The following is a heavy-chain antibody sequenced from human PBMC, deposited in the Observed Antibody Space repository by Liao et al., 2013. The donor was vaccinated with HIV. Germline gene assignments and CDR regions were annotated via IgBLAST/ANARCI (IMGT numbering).Heavy chain of an antibody. CDR1: GGSISSYY. CDR3: ARDGPNLELYYYYYMDV. J-gene: IGHJ6*03. CDR2: IYASGST. Sequence: QVQLQESGPGLVKPSETLSLTCTVSGGSISSYYWSWIRQPAGKGLEWIGRIYASGSTNYNPSLTSRVIMSVDTSKKQFSLRLSSVTAADTAVYHCARDGPNLELYYYYYMDVWGKGTTVTVSS. D-gene: IGHD1-7*01. V-gene: IGHV4-4*07.